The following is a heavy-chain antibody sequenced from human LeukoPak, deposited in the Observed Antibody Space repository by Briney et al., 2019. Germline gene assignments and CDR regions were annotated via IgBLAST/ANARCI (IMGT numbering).Heavy chain of an antibody. D-gene: IGHD6-19*01. CDR1: GFTFNTYA. CDR2: ISGSGGST. CDR3: AKDQQWGPPPFLDY. V-gene: IGHV3-23*01. Sequence: PGGSLRLSCAASGFTFNTYAMSWVRQAPGKGLEWVSTISGSGGSTYYRDSVKGRFTISRDNSKNTVYLQMNSLTAEDTAVYYCAKDQQWGPPPFLDYWGQGTLVTVSS. J-gene: IGHJ4*02.